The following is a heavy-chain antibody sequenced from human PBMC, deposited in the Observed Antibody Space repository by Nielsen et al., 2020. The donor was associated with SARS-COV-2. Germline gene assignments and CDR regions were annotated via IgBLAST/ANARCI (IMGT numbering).Heavy chain of an antibody. CDR3: NTYYYDSSGYYR. V-gene: IGHV4-39*01. J-gene: IGHJ5*02. CDR1: GGSFSGYY. D-gene: IGHD3-22*01. CDR2: IYYSGST. Sequence: SQTLSLTCAVYGGSFSGYYWGWIRQPPGKGLEWIGSIYYSGSTYYNPSLKSRVTISVDTSKNQFSLKLSSVTAADTAVYYCNTYYYDSSGYYRWGQGTLVTVSS.